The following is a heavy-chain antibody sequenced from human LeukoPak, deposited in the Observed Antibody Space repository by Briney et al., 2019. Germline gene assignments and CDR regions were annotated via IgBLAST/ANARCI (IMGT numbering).Heavy chain of an antibody. CDR1: GFTFSRYW. V-gene: IGHV3-74*01. Sequence: GGSLRLSCAASGFTFSRYWMHWVRQAPGKGLVWVSRINSDGSSTSYADSVKGRFTISRDNAKNTLYLQMNSLRAEDTAVYYCARVGSGSSYRPFDYWGQGTLVTVSS. D-gene: IGHD3-10*01. J-gene: IGHJ4*02. CDR2: INSDGSST. CDR3: ARVGSGSSYRPFDY.